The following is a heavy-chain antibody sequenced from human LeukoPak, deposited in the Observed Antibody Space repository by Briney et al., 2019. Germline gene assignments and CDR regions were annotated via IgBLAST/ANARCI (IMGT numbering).Heavy chain of an antibody. V-gene: IGHV3-30*02. J-gene: IGHJ4*02. Sequence: GGSLRLSCAASGFTFSSYGMHWVRQAPGKGLEWVAVIWYDGSNKYYADSVKGRFTISRDNSKNTLYLQMNSLRAEDTAVYYCAKDLEDSSGYSNFDYWGQGTLVTVSS. CDR1: GFTFSSYG. D-gene: IGHD3-22*01. CDR2: IWYDGSNK. CDR3: AKDLEDSSGYSNFDY.